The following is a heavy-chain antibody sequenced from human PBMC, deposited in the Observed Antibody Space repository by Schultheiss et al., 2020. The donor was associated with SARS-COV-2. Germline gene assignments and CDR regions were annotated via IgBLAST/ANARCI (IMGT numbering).Heavy chain of an antibody. CDR3: ARGGGPRPYYYDSSGYYYARYFDL. CDR2: IYYSGST. J-gene: IGHJ2*01. Sequence: SQTLSLTCTVSGGSISSGGYYWSWIRQHPGKGLEWIGYIYYSGSTNYNPSLKSRVTISVDTSKNQFSLKLSSVTAADTAVYYCARGGGPRPYYYDSSGYYYARYFDLWGRGTLVTVSS. CDR1: GGSISSGGYY. D-gene: IGHD3-22*01. V-gene: IGHV4-61*08.